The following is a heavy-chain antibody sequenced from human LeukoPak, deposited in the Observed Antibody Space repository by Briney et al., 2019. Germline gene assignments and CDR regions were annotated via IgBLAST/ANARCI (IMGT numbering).Heavy chain of an antibody. J-gene: IGHJ6*02. Sequence: SSETLSLTCTVSGGSISNFYWSWIRQPPGKGLEWIGYIYSSGSTNYNPSLKSRVTMSEATSKNQVSLKLRSVTAADAAVYYCAAHSSSWSPYYSYFALNVWGQGTTVTVSS. CDR1: GGSISNFY. V-gene: IGHV4-59*01. D-gene: IGHD6-13*01. CDR2: IYSSGST. CDR3: AAHSSSWSPYYSYFALNV.